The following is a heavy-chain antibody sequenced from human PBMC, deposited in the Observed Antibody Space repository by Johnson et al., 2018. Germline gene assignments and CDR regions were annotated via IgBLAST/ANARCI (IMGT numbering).Heavy chain of an antibody. Sequence: QVQLVQSGGGVVQPGRSLRLSCAASGFTFSSYGMHWVRQAPGKGLEWVAGIWYDGSNKYYADSVKGRFTISRDNSKNTLYLQMNSLRAEDTAVYYCARDGLRGWELFDYWGQGTLVTVSS. CDR3: ARDGLRGWELFDY. CDR2: IWYDGSNK. V-gene: IGHV3-33*01. D-gene: IGHD1-26*01. CDR1: GFTFSSYG. J-gene: IGHJ4*02.